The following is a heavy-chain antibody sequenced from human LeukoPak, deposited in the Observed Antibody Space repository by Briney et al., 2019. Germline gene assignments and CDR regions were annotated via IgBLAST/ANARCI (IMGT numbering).Heavy chain of an antibody. V-gene: IGHV5-51*01. CDR3: ARRTYDFWSGYEFDY. CDR1: GSRFTNYW. Sequence: GASLKISCKGSGSRFTNYWIGWVRQMPGKGLEWMGIIYPGDSDTRYSPSFQGQVTISADKSISTAYLQWSSLKASDTAMYYCARRTYDFWSGYEFDYWGQGTLVTVSS. J-gene: IGHJ4*02. CDR2: IYPGDSDT. D-gene: IGHD3-3*01.